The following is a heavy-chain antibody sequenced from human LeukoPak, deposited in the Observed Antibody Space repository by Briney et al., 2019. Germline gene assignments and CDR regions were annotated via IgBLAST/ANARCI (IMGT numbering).Heavy chain of an antibody. CDR2: ISNSGSTI. Sequence: GGSLRPSCAASGFTFSSYEINWVRQAPGKGLEWVSYISNSGSTIYYADSVKGRFTISRDNAKNSLYLQMNSLRAEDTAVYYCARDGKDYDSSGYHFDYWGQGTLVTVSS. CDR1: GFTFSSYE. V-gene: IGHV3-48*03. J-gene: IGHJ4*02. D-gene: IGHD3-22*01. CDR3: ARDGKDYDSSGYHFDY.